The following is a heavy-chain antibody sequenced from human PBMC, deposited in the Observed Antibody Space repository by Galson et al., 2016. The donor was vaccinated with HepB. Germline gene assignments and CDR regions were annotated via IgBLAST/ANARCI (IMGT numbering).Heavy chain of an antibody. CDR3: ARDQHYFWGMDV. CDR1: GFTFSDYA. J-gene: IGHJ6*02. V-gene: IGHV3-30*04. CDR2: ISYDGGHK. Sequence: SLRLSCAASGFTFSDYAIHWVRQAPGKGLEWVAMISYDGGHKYSSDSVRGRFTISRGNSQNTLYLHMSSLRVEDTAIYYCARDQHYFWGMDVWGQGTRVTVSS.